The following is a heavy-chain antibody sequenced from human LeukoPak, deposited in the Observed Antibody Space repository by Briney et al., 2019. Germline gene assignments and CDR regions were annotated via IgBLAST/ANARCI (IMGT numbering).Heavy chain of an antibody. CDR3: ARKLELRGSFDY. CDR2: ISSSGSTI. D-gene: IGHD1-7*01. CDR1: GFTFSSNG. J-gene: IGHJ4*02. Sequence: AGGSLRLSCTASGFTFSSNGMKWVRQAPGKGLEWVTYISSSGSTIYYADSVKGRFTISRDNAKNSLFLQMNSLRAEDTAIYSCARKLELRGSFDYWGQGTLVTVSS. V-gene: IGHV3-48*03.